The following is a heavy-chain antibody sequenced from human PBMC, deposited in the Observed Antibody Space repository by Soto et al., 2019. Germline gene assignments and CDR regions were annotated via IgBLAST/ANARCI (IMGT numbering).Heavy chain of an antibody. J-gene: IGHJ6*03. CDR2: INHSGST. V-gene: IGHV4-34*01. Sequence: SETLSLTCAVYGGSFSGYYWSWIRQPPGKGLEWIGEINHSGSTNYNPSLKSRVTISVDTSKNQFSLKLSSVTAADTAVYYCARGRGYGSGSYNRYYYYYMDVWGKGTTVTVSS. CDR1: GGSFSGYY. D-gene: IGHD3-10*01. CDR3: ARGRGYGSGSYNRYYYYYMDV.